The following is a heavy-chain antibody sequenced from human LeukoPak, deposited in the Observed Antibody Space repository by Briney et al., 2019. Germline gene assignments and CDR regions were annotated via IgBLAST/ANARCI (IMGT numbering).Heavy chain of an antibody. D-gene: IGHD2-15*01. Sequence: GGPLRLSCAASGFTFSSHWMTWVRQAPGKGLEWVANIKQDGSEKYYVDSVKGRFTISRDNAKNSLYLQMNSLRDEDTAVYYCTRDRGSGLWGQGTMVTVSS. J-gene: IGHJ3*01. V-gene: IGHV3-7*01. CDR2: IKQDGSEK. CDR3: TRDRGSGL. CDR1: GFTFSSHW.